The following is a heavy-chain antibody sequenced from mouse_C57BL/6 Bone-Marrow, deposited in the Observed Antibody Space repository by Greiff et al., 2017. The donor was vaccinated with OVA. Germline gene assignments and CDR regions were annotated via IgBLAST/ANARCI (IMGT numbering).Heavy chain of an antibody. Sequence: EVQRVESGGGLVKPGGSLKLSCAASGFTFSSYAMSWVRQTPEKRLEWVATISDGGSYTYYPDNVKGRFTISGDNAKNNLYLQMSHLKSEDTAMYYCAVDGALYYDYGGFAYWGQGTLVTVSA. CDR3: AVDGALYYDYGGFAY. V-gene: IGHV5-4*01. D-gene: IGHD2-4*01. CDR2: ISDGGSYT. CDR1: GFTFSSYA. J-gene: IGHJ3*01.